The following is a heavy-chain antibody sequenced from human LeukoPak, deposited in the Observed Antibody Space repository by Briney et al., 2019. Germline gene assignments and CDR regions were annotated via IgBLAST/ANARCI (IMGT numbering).Heavy chain of an antibody. CDR1: GFTFSSYA. Sequence: PGGSLRLSCAASGFTFSSYAMSWVRQAPGKGLEWVSTISGSGGSTYYADSVKGRFAISRDNSRNTLYLQMNSLRAEDTAVYYCAKDRGSGYEWGGFDYWGQGTLVTVSS. J-gene: IGHJ4*02. V-gene: IGHV3-23*01. CDR2: ISGSGGST. D-gene: IGHD5-12*01. CDR3: AKDRGSGYEWGGFDY.